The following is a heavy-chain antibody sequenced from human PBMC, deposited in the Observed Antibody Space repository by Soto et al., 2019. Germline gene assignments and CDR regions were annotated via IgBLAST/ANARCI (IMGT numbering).Heavy chain of an antibody. J-gene: IGHJ4*02. D-gene: IGHD5-12*01. V-gene: IGHV4-39*07. CDR2: IYYSGST. Sequence: TSETLSLTSTVSGGTISSSSFHWGWIRQPPGKGLEWIGSIYYSGSTYYSPSLKSRVTISVDTSKNQFSLKLSSVTAADTAVYYCAAGGGLPRYYWGQGTLVTVSS. CDR1: GGTISSSSFH. CDR3: AAGGGLPRYY.